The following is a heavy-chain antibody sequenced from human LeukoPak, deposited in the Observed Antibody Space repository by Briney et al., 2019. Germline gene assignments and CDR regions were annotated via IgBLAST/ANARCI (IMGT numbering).Heavy chain of an antibody. CDR1: GFTFSSYA. D-gene: IGHD4-17*01. CDR3: AKSLTVTTRIHSIDP. J-gene: IGHJ4*02. CDR2: ISYDGSNK. Sequence: GGSLRLSCAASGFTFSSYAMHWVRQPPGKGLEWVAVISYDGSNKYYADSVKGRFTISRDSSKSTLYLQMNSLRAEDTAVYYCAKSLTVTTRIHSIDPRGQGTLVTVSS. V-gene: IGHV3-30-3*02.